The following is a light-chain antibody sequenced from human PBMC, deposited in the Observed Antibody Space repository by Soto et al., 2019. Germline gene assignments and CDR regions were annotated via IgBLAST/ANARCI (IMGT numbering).Light chain of an antibody. Sequence: ETVLTQSPGTLSLSPGERATLSCRASQSVRSNYLAWYQQKPGQAPRLLSYNSSTRATGIPDRFSGSGSGTDFSLTISRLEPEDFALYYCQQYRDLPQTFGQGTKV. V-gene: IGKV3-20*01. CDR3: QQYRDLPQT. J-gene: IGKJ1*01. CDR2: NSS. CDR1: QSVRSNY.